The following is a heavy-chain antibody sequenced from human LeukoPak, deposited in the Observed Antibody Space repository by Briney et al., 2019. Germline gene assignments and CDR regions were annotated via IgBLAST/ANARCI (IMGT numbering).Heavy chain of an antibody. CDR2: FDPEDGET. CDR1: GYTLTELS. V-gene: IGHV1-24*01. J-gene: IGHJ6*02. D-gene: IGHD5-12*01. Sequence: ASVKVSCKVSGYTLTELSMHWVRQAPGKGLEWMGGFDPEDGETIYAQKFQGRVTMTEDTSTDTACMELSSLRSEDTAVYYCATRAYDSDLYYYYGMDVWGQGTTVTVSS. CDR3: ATRAYDSDLYYYYGMDV.